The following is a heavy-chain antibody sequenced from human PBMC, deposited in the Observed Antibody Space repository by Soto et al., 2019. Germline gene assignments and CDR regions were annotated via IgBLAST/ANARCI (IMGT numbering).Heavy chain of an antibody. CDR2: FDPEDGET. CDR1: GYTLTELS. D-gene: IGHD2-2*01. CDR3: VTKSSTYKAYYYHVMDV. J-gene: IGHJ6*02. Sequence: SVKVSCKVFGYTLTELSMHWVRQAPGKELEWMGGFDPEDGETIYAQKFQGRVTMTEDTSKDTAYMELSSLRSEDTAVYYCVTKSSTYKAYYYHVMDVWGQGTTVTVSS. V-gene: IGHV1-24*01.